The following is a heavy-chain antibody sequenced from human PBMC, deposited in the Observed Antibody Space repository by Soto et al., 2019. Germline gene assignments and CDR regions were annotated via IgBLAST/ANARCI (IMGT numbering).Heavy chain of an antibody. CDR2: ISSSGDST. J-gene: IGHJ4*02. CDR3: ARGMGYCSSSSCPLDY. CDR1: GFTFSNYA. V-gene: IGHV3-23*01. D-gene: IGHD2-2*01. Sequence: GGSLRLSCAASGFTFSNYAMNWVRQAPGKGLEWVSAISSSGDSTYHADSGKGRFTISRDNSKNKLSLQMNSLRAEDTAVYYCARGMGYCSSSSCPLDYWGRGTLVTVSS.